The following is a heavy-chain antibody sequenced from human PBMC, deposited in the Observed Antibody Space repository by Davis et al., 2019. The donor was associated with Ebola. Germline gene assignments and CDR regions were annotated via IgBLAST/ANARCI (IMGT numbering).Heavy chain of an antibody. CDR3: AFGPGWNYYFDY. Sequence: AASVKVSCKASGYTFTSYVMHWVRQAPGQRLEWMGWINAGNGNTKYSQKFQGRVTITRDTSASTAYMELSSLRSEDTAVYYCAFGPGWNYYFDYWGQGTLVTVSS. J-gene: IGHJ4*02. V-gene: IGHV1-3*01. D-gene: IGHD1-7*01. CDR1: GYTFTSYV. CDR2: INAGNGNT.